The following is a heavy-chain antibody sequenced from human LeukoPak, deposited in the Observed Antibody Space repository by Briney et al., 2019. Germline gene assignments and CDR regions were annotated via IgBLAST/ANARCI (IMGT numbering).Heavy chain of an antibody. CDR3: ARPEPYSSSGWSLYYGSGFFDY. J-gene: IGHJ4*02. CDR2: ISYDGSNK. Sequence: GGSLRLSCAASGFTFSSYEMNWVRQAPGKGLEWVAVISYDGSNKYYADSVKGRFTISRDNSKNTLYLQMNSLRAEDTAVYYCARPEPYSSSGWSLYYGSGFFDYWGQGTLVTVSS. CDR1: GFTFSSYE. V-gene: IGHV3-30*04. D-gene: IGHD3-10*01.